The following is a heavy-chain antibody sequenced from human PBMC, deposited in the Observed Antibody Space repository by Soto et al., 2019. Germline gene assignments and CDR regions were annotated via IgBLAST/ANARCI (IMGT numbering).Heavy chain of an antibody. CDR2: IYHSGST. V-gene: IGHV4-4*02. CDR1: GGSISSSNW. J-gene: IGHJ4*02. CDR3: ARGSLTWELGSYYFDY. D-gene: IGHD1-26*01. Sequence: KASETLSLTCAVSGGSISSSNWWSWVRQPPGKGLEWIGEIYHSGSTNYNPSLKSRVTISVDKSKNQFSLKLSSVTAADTAVYYCARGSLTWELGSYYFDYWGQGTLVTSPQ.